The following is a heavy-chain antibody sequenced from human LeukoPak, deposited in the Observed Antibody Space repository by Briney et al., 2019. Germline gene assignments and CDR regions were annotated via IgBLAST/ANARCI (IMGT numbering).Heavy chain of an antibody. CDR3: ARGYCSSTSCYAFDY. D-gene: IGHD2-2*01. V-gene: IGHV1-2*06. Sequence: ASVKVSCKASGYTFTGYYMHWVRQAPGQGVEWMGRINPNSGGTNYAQKFQGRVTMTRDTSISTAYMGLSRLRSDDTAVYYCARGYCSSTSCYAFDYWGQGTLVTVSS. CDR2: INPNSGGT. CDR1: GYTFTGYY. J-gene: IGHJ4*02.